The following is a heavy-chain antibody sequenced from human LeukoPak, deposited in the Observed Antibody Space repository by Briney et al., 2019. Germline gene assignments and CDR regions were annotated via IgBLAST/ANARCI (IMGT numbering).Heavy chain of an antibody. J-gene: IGHJ3*02. Sequence: SETLSLTCAVYGGSFSGYYWSWIRQPPGKGLEWIGTIYYSGSTYYNPSLKSRLTISVDTSKNQFSLKLSSVTAADTAVYYCARPYCSGGSCYSDRGAFDIWGQGTMVTVSS. CDR2: IYYSGST. CDR1: GGSFSGYY. V-gene: IGHV4-34*01. D-gene: IGHD2-15*01. CDR3: ARPYCSGGSCYSDRGAFDI.